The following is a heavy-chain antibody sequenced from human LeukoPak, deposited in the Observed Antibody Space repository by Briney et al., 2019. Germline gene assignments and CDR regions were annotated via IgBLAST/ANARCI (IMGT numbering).Heavy chain of an antibody. J-gene: IGHJ4*02. V-gene: IGHV4-34*01. CDR1: GGSFSGYY. Sequence: SETLSLTCAVYGGSFSGYYWSWIRQPPGKGLEWIGEINHSGSTNYNPSLTSRVTISVDTSKNQFSLKLTSVTAADTAVYYCARDIYGYSYGRFDYWGQGTLVTVSS. CDR3: ARDIYGYSYGRFDY. D-gene: IGHD5-18*01. CDR2: INHSGST.